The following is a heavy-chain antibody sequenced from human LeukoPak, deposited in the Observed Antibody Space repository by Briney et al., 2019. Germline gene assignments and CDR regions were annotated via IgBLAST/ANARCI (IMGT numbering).Heavy chain of an antibody. J-gene: IGHJ6*04. V-gene: IGHV4-30-4*07. CDR3: AMVITFGGVIVMDV. D-gene: IGHD3-16*02. CDR1: GGSISSGGYS. CDR2: IYYSGST. Sequence: PSETLSLTCAVSGGSISSGGYSWSWIRQPPGKGLEWIGYIYYSGSTYYNPSLKSRVTISVDTSKNQFSLKLSSVTAADTAVYYCAMVITFGGVIVMDVWGKGTTVTVSS.